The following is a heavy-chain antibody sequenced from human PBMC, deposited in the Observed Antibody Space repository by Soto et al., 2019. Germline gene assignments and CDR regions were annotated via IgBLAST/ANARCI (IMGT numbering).Heavy chain of an antibody. J-gene: IGHJ3*02. Sequence: QVQQQPWGAGLLKPSETLSLTCAVNAGSFSHYYWNWIRQSPGKGLEWIGKIKHSGSSNYKPSLRSRVSISEDMSKNQVSRGLSLGTAADRAVYYWARGGSRDWKVAFDIWGQGTMVTVSS. CDR3: ARGGSRDWKVAFDI. D-gene: IGHD1-1*01. CDR2: IKHSGSS. CDR1: AGSFSHYY. V-gene: IGHV4-34*01.